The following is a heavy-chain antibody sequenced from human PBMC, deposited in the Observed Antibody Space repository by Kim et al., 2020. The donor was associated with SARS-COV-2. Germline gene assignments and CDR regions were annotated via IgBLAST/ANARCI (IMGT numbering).Heavy chain of an antibody. CDR3: ARDGSIVVVPAAFDF. CDR1: GGSISSSSYY. Sequence: SETLSLICTVSGGSISSSSYYWGWIRQPPGKGLEWIGSIYYSGSTYYNPSLKSRVTISVDTSKNQFSLKLSSVTAADTAVYYCARDGSIVVVPAAFDFWGQGTLVTVSS. CDR2: IYYSGST. V-gene: IGHV4-39*07. J-gene: IGHJ4*02. D-gene: IGHD2-2*01.